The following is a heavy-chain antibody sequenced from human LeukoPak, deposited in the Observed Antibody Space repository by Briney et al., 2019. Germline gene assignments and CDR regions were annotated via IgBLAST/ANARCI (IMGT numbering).Heavy chain of an antibody. CDR2: IYHSGST. CDR3: ARDLDLGYCSGGSCYSSSDY. CDR1: GGSISSGSYY. Sequence: PSQTLSLTCTVSGGSISSGSYYWGWIRQPPGKGLEWIGSIYHSGSTYYNPSLKSRVTISVDTSKNQFSLKLSSVTAADTAVYHCARDLDLGYCSGGSCYSSSDYWGQGTLVTVSS. V-gene: IGHV4-39*07. D-gene: IGHD2-15*01. J-gene: IGHJ4*02.